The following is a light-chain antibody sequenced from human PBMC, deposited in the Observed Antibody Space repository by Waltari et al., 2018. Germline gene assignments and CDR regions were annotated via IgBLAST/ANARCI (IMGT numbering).Light chain of an antibody. V-gene: IGKV4-1*01. CDR3: QQYYAAPYT. Sequence: IVVTQSPDSLAVSLGERVTINCKSSRTVLYRSDKRNYLGWHQQKPGQSPRLLIFWASSRETGVPDRFRGSGSETDFTLTITSLQAEDVAIYYCQQYYAAPYTFGQGTRLEI. CDR2: WAS. J-gene: IGKJ2*01. CDR1: RTVLYRSDKRNY.